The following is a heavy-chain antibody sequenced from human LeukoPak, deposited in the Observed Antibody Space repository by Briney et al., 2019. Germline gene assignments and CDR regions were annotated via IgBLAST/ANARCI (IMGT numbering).Heavy chain of an antibody. CDR1: GFTFSSYA. Sequence: GRSLRLSCAASGFTFSSYAMHWVRQAPGKGLEWVAVISYDGSNKYYADSVKGRFTISRDNSKNTLYLQMNSLRAEDTAVYYCARGSHYYDSSGLIAAWGQGTLVTVSS. CDR3: ARGSHYYDSSGLIAA. V-gene: IGHV3-30-3*01. D-gene: IGHD3-22*01. CDR2: ISYDGSNK. J-gene: IGHJ5*02.